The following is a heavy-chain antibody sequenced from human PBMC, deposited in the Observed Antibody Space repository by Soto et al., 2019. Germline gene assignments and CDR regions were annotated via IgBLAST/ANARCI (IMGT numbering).Heavy chain of an antibody. CDR1: GGSISSYY. Sequence: QVQLQESGPGLVKPSETLSLTCTVSGGSISSYYWSWIRPPPGKGLEWIGDIYYSGSTNYHPSLKSRVTISVDTSKNQFSLKLSSVTAADTAVYYCARGPVGFDPWCQGTLVTVSS. CDR2: IYYSGST. J-gene: IGHJ5*02. V-gene: IGHV4-59*01. CDR3: ARGPVGFDP.